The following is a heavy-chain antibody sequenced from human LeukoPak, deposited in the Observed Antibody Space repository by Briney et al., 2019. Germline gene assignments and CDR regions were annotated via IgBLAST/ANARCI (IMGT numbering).Heavy chain of an antibody. CDR3: AKMEGQRLYDYCMDV. V-gene: IGHV3-33*06. J-gene: IGHJ6*03. Sequence: GRSLGLSCAASGFTFSIYGMHWVRQAPGKGLEWVAVIWYDGSNKYYADSVKGRFTISRDNSKNTLYLQMNSLRADDTAVYYCAKMEGQRLYDYCMDVWGRGTTVTVSS. CDR2: IWYDGSNK. D-gene: IGHD3-3*01. CDR1: GFTFSIYG.